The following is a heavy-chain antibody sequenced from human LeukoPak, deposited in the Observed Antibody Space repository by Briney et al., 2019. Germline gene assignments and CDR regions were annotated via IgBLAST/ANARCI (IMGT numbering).Heavy chain of an antibody. V-gene: IGHV1-2*02. CDR3: AREVVVVVAATESYYYGMDV. CDR2: INPNSGGT. D-gene: IGHD2-15*01. CDR1: GYTFTGYY. Sequence: ASGKVSCKASGYTFTGYYTHWVRQAPGQGLEWMGWINPNSGGTNYAQKVQRRGTMTRDTSISAAYMELSRLRSAETAVYYCAREVVVVVAATESYYYGMDVWGQGTTVTVSS. J-gene: IGHJ6*02.